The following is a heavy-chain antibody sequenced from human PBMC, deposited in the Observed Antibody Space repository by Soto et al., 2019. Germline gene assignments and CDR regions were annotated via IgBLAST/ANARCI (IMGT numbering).Heavy chain of an antibody. CDR2: FNHSGST. D-gene: IGHD3-16*02. J-gene: IGHJ6*02. CDR1: GGSFSGYY. Sequence: QVQLQQWGAGLLKPSETLSLTCAVYGGSFSGYYWSWIRQPPGKGLEWIGEFNHSGSTNYNPSLKSRVTISVDTSKNQFSLKLSSVTAADTAVYYCARSRRYYDYVWGSYLPYGMDVWGQGTTVTVSS. V-gene: IGHV4-34*01. CDR3: ARSRRYYDYVWGSYLPYGMDV.